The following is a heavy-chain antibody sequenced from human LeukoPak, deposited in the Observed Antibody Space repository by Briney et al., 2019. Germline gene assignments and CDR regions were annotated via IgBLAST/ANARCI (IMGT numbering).Heavy chain of an antibody. D-gene: IGHD3-3*01. Sequence: GASVKVSCKASGYTFTSYYMHWVRQAPGQGLEWMGIINPSGGSTSYAQKFQGRVTMTRDTSTSTVHMELSSLRSEDTAVYYCARAWGIFGVVIIGYFDYWGQGTLVTVSS. CDR3: ARAWGIFGVVIIGYFDY. CDR2: INPSGGST. J-gene: IGHJ4*02. V-gene: IGHV1-46*01. CDR1: GYTFTSYY.